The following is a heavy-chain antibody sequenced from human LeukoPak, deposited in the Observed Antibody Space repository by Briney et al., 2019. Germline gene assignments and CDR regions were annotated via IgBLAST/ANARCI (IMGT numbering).Heavy chain of an antibody. D-gene: IGHD4-17*01. J-gene: IGHJ4*02. CDR3: ARAQYGDYVDY. V-gene: IGHV4-59*01. Sequence: SETLSLTCTVSGSSISRFYWSWLRQPPGKGLEWIGYIYHSGSTNYSPSLKSRVTISLDTSKNQFSLNLSSVTAADTAVYYCARAQYGDYVDYWGQGTLVTVSS. CDR1: GSSISRFY. CDR2: IYHSGST.